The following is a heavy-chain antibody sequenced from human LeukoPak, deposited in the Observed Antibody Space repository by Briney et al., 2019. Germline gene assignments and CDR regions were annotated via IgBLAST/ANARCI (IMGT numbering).Heavy chain of an antibody. J-gene: IGHJ4*02. D-gene: IGHD5-24*01. CDR2: IYYSGST. CDR1: GGSISSYY. V-gene: IGHV4-59*01. Sequence: SETLSLTCTVSGGSISSYYWSWIRQPRGKGLEWIGYIYYSGSTNYNPSLKSRVTISVDTSKNQFSLKLSSVTAADTAVYYCARSRDDRNYWGQGTLVTVSS. CDR3: ARSRDDRNY.